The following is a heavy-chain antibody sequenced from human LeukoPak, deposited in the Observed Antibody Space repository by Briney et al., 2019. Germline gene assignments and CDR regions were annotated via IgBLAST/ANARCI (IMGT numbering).Heavy chain of an antibody. CDR2: IKSKTDGGTT. CDR3: TTRSMVRVLADY. D-gene: IGHD3-10*01. CDR1: GFTFSNAW. J-gene: IGHJ4*02. Sequence: GGSLRLSCAASGFTFSNAWMNWVRQAPGKGLEWVGRIKSKTDGGTTDYATPVKGRFAISRDDSKDTLYLQMNSLKTEDTAVYYCTTRSMVRVLADYWGQGTLVTVSS. V-gene: IGHV3-15*07.